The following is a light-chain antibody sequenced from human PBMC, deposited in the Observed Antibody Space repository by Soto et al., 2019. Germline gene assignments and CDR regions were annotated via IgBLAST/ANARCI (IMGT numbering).Light chain of an antibody. V-gene: IGLV2-14*01. CDR3: SSYTVTTTLVV. J-gene: IGLJ2*01. CDR1: SSDIGAFNY. Sequence: QSALTQPASVSGSPGQSVTISCTGTSSDIGAFNYVSWYQHHLGKAPKLMIYGVANRPSGVSNRFSGSKSGNTASLTISGLQAEDEASYYCSSYTVTTTLVVFGGGTKLTVL. CDR2: GVA.